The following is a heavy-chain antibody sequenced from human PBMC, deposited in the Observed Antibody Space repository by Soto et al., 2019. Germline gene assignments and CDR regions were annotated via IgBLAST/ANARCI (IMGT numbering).Heavy chain of an antibody. V-gene: IGHV1-8*01. J-gene: IGHJ4*02. Sequence: ASVKVSCKASGYTFTNYDINWVRQATGQGLEWMGWMNPKSGNAGYAQQFQGRVTMTRSTSISTAYMELSSLRSEDTAIYYCVRVYSEIDYWGQGTLVTVSS. CDR2: MNPKSGNA. CDR1: GYTFTNYD. D-gene: IGHD4-4*01. CDR3: VRVYSEIDY.